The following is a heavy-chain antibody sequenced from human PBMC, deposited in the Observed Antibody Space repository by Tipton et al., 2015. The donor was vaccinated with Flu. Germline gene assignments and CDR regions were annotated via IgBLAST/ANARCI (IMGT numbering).Heavy chain of an antibody. Sequence: LRLSCAVSGDSIRSDYFWGWIRQPPGKGLEWIATIHRSGTTKYNPSLKSRVTISVDTSKNQFSLEMRSVTAADMAVYYCARRDFSNYVSDPKNWFDRWGQGILVTVSS. CDR1: GDSIRSDYF. CDR3: ARRDFSNYVSDPKNWFDR. CDR2: IHRSGTT. V-gene: IGHV4-38-2*01. J-gene: IGHJ5*02. D-gene: IGHD4-11*01.